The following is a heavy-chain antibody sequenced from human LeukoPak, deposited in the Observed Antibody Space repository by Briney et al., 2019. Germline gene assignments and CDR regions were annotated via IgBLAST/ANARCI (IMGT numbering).Heavy chain of an antibody. CDR3: ARGPNSSSWHYYYYYYMDV. CDR2: IYTSGST. V-gene: IGHV4-4*07. Sequence: SETLSLTCTVSGGSISSYYWGWIRQPAGKGLEWIGRIYTSGSTNYNPSLKSRVTMSVDTSKNQFSLKLSSVTAADTAVYYCARGPNSSSWHYYYYYYMDVWGKGTTVTISS. CDR1: GGSISSYY. D-gene: IGHD6-13*01. J-gene: IGHJ6*03.